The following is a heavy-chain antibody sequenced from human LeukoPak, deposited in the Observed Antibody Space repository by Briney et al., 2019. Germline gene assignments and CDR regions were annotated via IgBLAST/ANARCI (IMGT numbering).Heavy chain of an antibody. CDR3: ARLGFGDYGDY. D-gene: IGHD4-17*01. Sequence: SETLSLTCTVSGGSIRSYYWNWIRQSPGKTLEWIGYIYYSGSTNYNPSLKSRVTISVDTSKSQFSLKLSSVTAADTAMYYCARLGFGDYGDYWGQGTLVTVSS. CDR2: IYYSGST. J-gene: IGHJ4*02. V-gene: IGHV4-59*01. CDR1: GGSIRSYY.